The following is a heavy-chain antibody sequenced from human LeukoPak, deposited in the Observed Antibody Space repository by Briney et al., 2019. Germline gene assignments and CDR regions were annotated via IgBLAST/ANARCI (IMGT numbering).Heavy chain of an antibody. V-gene: IGHV5-51*01. CDR2: IYPGDSDT. CDR3: ARHKRSTAMEY. J-gene: IGHJ4*02. Sequence: GESLKISCKGSGNSFSNYWIGWVRQMPGKGLEWMGIIYPGDSDTRYSPSFQGHLTISADKFTSTAYLQWTSLKASDTAMYYCARHKRSTAMEYWGQGTLVTVSS. CDR1: GNSFSNYW. D-gene: IGHD5-18*01.